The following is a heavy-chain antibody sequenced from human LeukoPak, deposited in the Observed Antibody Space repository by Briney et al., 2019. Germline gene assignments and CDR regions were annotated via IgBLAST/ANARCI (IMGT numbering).Heavy chain of an antibody. J-gene: IGHJ4*02. D-gene: IGHD2-15*01. CDR2: ISGNGGST. CDR1: GFTFSSYA. CDR3: AKDGGYYFDY. Sequence: PGGSLRLSCAASGFTFSSYAMNWVRQAPGKGLEGVSVISGNGGSTYYADSVKGRFTISRDNSKNTLYLQMNSLRAEDTAVYYCAKDGGYYFDYWGQGTLVTVSS. V-gene: IGHV3-23*01.